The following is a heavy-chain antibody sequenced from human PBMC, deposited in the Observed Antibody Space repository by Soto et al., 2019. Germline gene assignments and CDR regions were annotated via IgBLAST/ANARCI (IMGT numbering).Heavy chain of an antibody. D-gene: IGHD3-10*01. V-gene: IGHV4-34*01. CDR2: INHSGST. CDR3: ARVLLQYYYGSGRPGGVRPIFDY. J-gene: IGHJ4*02. CDR1: GGSFSGYY. Sequence: SETLSLTCAVYGGSFSGYYWSWIRQPPGKGLEWIGEINHSGSTNYNPSLKSRVTISVDTSKNQFSLKLSSVTAADTAVYYCARVLLQYYYGSGRPGGVRPIFDYWGQGTLVTVSS.